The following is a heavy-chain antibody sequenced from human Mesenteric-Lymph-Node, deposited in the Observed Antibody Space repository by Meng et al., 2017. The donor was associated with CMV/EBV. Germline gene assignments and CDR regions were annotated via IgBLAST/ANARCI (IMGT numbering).Heavy chain of an antibody. CDR2: ISYDGSNK. V-gene: IGHV3-30-3*01. CDR1: GFTFSSYA. D-gene: IGHD4/OR15-4a*01. CDR3: AREVRPRNYYYYYGMDV. J-gene: IGHJ6*02. Sequence: GESLKISCAASGFTFSSYAMHWVRQAPGKGLEWVAVISYDGSNKYYADSVKGRFTISRDNSKNTLYLQMNSLRAEDTAVYYCAREVRPRNYYYYYGMDVWGQGTTVTVSS.